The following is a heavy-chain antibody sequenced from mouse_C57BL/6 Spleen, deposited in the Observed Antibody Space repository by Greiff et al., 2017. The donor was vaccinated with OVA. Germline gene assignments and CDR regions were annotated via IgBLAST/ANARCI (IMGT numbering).Heavy chain of an antibody. CDR3: ARHSFDH. J-gene: IGHJ2*01. V-gene: IGHV5-6*01. CDR1: GFTFSSYG. Sequence: EVKLMESGGDLVKPGGSLKLSCAASGFTFSSYGMSWVRQTPDKRLEWVATISSGGSYTYYPDSVKGRFTISRDNAKNTLYLQMSSLKSEDTAMYYCARHSFDHWGQGTTLTVSS. CDR2: ISSGGSYT.